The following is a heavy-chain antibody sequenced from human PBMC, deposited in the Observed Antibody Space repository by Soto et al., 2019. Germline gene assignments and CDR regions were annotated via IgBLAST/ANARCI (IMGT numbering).Heavy chain of an antibody. J-gene: IGHJ3*02. D-gene: IGHD3-10*01. CDR1: GYTFTSYG. CDR2: ISAYNCNT. Sequence: ASVKVSCKASGYTFTSYGISWVRQAPGRGLEWMGWISAYNCNTNYAQKLQGRVTMTTDTSTSTAYMELRSLRSDDTAVYYCARDKVRREDAFDIWGQGTMVTVSS. V-gene: IGHV1-18*01. CDR3: ARDKVRREDAFDI.